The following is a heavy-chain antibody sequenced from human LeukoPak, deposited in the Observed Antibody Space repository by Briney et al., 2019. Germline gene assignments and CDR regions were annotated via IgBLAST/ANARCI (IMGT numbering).Heavy chain of an antibody. V-gene: IGHV1-2*02. Sequence: ASVKVSCKASGYTFTSYGINWVRQAPGQGLEWMGWINPNSGGTNYARKFEGRVTMTSDTSLSTAYMDLGRLESDDTAVYYCARDVGVVIFPDYWGQGTLVTVSS. D-gene: IGHD3-3*01. CDR3: ARDVGVVIFPDY. CDR2: INPNSGGT. J-gene: IGHJ4*02. CDR1: GYTFTSYG.